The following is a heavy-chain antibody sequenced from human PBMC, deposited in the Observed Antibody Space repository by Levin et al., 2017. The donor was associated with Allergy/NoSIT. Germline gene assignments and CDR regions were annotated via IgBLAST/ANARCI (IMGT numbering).Heavy chain of an antibody. J-gene: IGHJ3*02. CDR3: AKVHDYGDYGAFDI. CDR1: GFTFSSYA. CDR2: IRGSGDST. Sequence: EASVKVSCAASGFTFSSYAINWVRQAPGKGLEWVSAIRGSGDSTYYADSVKGRFTISRDNSKNTVYLQMNSLRADDTAVYFCAKVHDYGDYGAFDIWGQGTMVTVSS. D-gene: IGHD4-17*01. V-gene: IGHV3-23*01.